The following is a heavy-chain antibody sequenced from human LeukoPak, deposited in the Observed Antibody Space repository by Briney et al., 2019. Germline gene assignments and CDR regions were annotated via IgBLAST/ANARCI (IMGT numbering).Heavy chain of an antibody. Sequence: GGSLRLSCAASGFTFSNYAMSWVRQAPGKGLEWVSTISSSGDTTYYADSVKGQFTISRDNSKNTLSLQMNSLRAEDTATFYCVTGYYFDYWGQGTLVTVSS. V-gene: IGHV3-23*01. CDR2: ISSSGDTT. D-gene: IGHD3-10*01. CDR1: GFTFSNYA. CDR3: VTGYYFDY. J-gene: IGHJ4*02.